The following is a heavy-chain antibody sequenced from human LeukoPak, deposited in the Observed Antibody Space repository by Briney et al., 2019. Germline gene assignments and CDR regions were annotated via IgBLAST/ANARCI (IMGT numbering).Heavy chain of an antibody. CDR2: ISGSGGST. J-gene: IGHJ4*02. CDR1: GFTFSSYG. V-gene: IGHV3-23*01. CDR3: AKGVEMATISYFDY. D-gene: IGHD5-24*01. Sequence: GTLRLSCAASGFTFSSYGMSWVRQAPGKGLEWVSAISGSGGSTYYADSVKGRFTISRDNSKNTLYLQMNRLRAEDTAVYYCAKGVEMATISYFDYWGQGTLVTVSS.